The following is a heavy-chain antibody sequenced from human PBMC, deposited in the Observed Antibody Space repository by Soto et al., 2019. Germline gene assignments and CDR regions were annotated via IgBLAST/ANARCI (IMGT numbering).Heavy chain of an antibody. CDR1: GGSISSYY. J-gene: IGHJ4*02. V-gene: IGHV4-59*01. D-gene: IGHD3-16*01. CDR2: IYYSGST. Sequence: SDTLSLTCTVSGGSISSYYWSWIRQPPGKGLEWIGYIYYSGSTNYNPSLKSRVTISVDTSKNQFSLKLRSVTAADTAVYYCARDGGKGDIDYWGQGTLVTVSS. CDR3: ARDGGKGDIDY.